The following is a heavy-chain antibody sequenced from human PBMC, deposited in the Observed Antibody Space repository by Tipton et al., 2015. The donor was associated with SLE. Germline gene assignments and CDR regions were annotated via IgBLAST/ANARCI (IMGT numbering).Heavy chain of an antibody. CDR2: INHSGST. CDR3: ARFDVLLWFRGFDY. V-gene: IGHV4-34*01. D-gene: IGHD3-10*01. J-gene: IGHJ4*02. CDR1: GGSFSGYY. Sequence: TLSLTCAVYGGSFSGYYWSWIRQPPGKGLEWIGEINHSGSTTYNSSLKSRVTMSIDTSKNQFSLRLNSVTAADTAVYYCARFDVLLWFRGFDYWGQGTLVTVSS.